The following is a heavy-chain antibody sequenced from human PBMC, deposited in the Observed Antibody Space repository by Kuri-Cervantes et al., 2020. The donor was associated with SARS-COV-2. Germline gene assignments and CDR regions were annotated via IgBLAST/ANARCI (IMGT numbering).Heavy chain of an antibody. CDR1: GLTFSNSD. D-gene: IGHD2-8*01. CDR3: ARDKGIIGYCTNDVCGPLFDY. CDR2: VSWNGSRT. V-gene: IGHV3-35*01. Sequence: GESLKISCAASGLTFSNSDMNWVRQAPGKGLEWVSGVSWNGSRTHYADSVKGRFIISRDSAKNSLYLQTNSLRDEDTAVYYCARDKGIIGYCTNDVCGPLFDYWGQGTLVTVSS. J-gene: IGHJ4*02.